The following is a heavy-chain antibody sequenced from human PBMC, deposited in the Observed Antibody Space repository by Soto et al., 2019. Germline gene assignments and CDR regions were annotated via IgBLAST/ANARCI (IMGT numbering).Heavy chain of an antibody. CDR1: GFAFSSYW. V-gene: IGHV3-74*03. J-gene: IGHJ4*02. D-gene: IGHD6-19*01. CDR3: VKASTVTGVGGYR. Sequence: EVQLVESGGGLVQPGGSLRLSCAASGFAFSSYWMQWVRQAPGKGPVWVSRISSNGRNTTYADPVKGRFTVSRDNAKNTLHMKMTSLRDDDTAVYYCVKASTVTGVGGYRWGQGTLVTVSS. CDR2: ISSNGRNT.